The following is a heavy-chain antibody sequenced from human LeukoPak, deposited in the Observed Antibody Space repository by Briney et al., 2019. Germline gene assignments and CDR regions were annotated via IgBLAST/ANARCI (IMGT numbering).Heavy chain of an antibody. D-gene: IGHD2-21*01. Sequence: ASVKVSCKASGYSFTGYGLSWVRQAPGQGLERMGWISAYNGNTNYAQKLQDRVTMTTDTSTSTAYMELRSLRSDDTAVYYCALVGGDLDNWGQGTLVTVSS. CDR2: ISAYNGNT. CDR3: ALVGGDLDN. J-gene: IGHJ4*02. CDR1: GYSFTGYG. V-gene: IGHV1-18*01.